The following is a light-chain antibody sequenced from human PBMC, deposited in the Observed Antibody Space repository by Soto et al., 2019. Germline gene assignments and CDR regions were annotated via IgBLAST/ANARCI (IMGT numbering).Light chain of an antibody. CDR2: DAS. CDR3: QQYNSYSVT. CDR1: QSISSR. J-gene: IGKJ1*01. V-gene: IGKV1-5*01. Sequence: DIQMTQSPSTLSASVGDRVTITCRASQSISSRLAWYQQKPGKAPKFLVYDASNLESGVPSRFSGSGSGTEFTLTISSLQPYDFATDYCQQYNSYSVTCGQGTKVDIK.